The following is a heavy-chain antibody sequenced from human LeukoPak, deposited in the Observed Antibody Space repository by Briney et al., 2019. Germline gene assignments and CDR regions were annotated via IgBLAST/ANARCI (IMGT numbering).Heavy chain of an antibody. V-gene: IGHV3-21*01. D-gene: IGHD3-22*01. Sequence: AGGSLRLSCAASGFTFSSYSMNWVRQAPGKGLEWVSSISSSSSYIYYADSVKGRFTISRDNAKNSLYLQMNSLRAEDTAVYYCARDLYYDSSGYYLEGAFDIWGQGTMVTVSS. CDR1: GFTFSSYS. CDR2: ISSSSSYI. CDR3: ARDLYYDSSGYYLEGAFDI. J-gene: IGHJ3*02.